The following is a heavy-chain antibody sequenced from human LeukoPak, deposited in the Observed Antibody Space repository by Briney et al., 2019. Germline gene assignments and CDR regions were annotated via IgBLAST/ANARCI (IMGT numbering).Heavy chain of an antibody. D-gene: IGHD4-11*01. CDR3: ARDGSNWSNDYYHGVDV. CDR1: GGSISSGAYY. CDR2: IYYSGSA. J-gene: IGHJ6*02. V-gene: IGHV4-61*08. Sequence: SETLSLTCTVSGGSISSGAYYWSWIRQPPGKGLEWLGYIYYSGSATYNPSLKSRVTISVDTSKNQFSLKLSSVTAADTAVYYCARDGSNWSNDYYHGVDVRGQGTTVTVSS.